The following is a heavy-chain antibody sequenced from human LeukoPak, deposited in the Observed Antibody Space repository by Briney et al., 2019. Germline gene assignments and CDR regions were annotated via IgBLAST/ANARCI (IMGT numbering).Heavy chain of an antibody. D-gene: IGHD5-18*01. CDR1: GYTFTSYY. Sequence: ASVKVSCKASGYTFTSYYMHWVRQAPGQGLEWMGIINPSGGSTSYAQKFQGRVTMTRDTSTSTVYMELSGLRSEDTAVYYCATNGYSYGYYYYYGMDVWGQGTTVTVSS. CDR3: ATNGYSYGYYYYYGMDV. CDR2: INPSGGST. J-gene: IGHJ6*02. V-gene: IGHV1-46*01.